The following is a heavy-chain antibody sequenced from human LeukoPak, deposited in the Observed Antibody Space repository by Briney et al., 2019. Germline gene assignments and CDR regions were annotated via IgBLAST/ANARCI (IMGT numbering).Heavy chain of an antibody. CDR3: AKDHLVHYYGSGSYYSDY. CDR2: ISGSGGST. V-gene: IGHV3-23*01. CDR1: GFTFSSYA. Sequence: PGGSLRLSCAASGFTFSSYAMSWVRQAPGKGLEWVSAISGSGGSTYYADSVKGRFTISRDNSKNTLHLQMNSLRAEDTAVYYCAKDHLVHYYGSGSYYSDYWGQGTLVTVSS. J-gene: IGHJ4*02. D-gene: IGHD3-10*01.